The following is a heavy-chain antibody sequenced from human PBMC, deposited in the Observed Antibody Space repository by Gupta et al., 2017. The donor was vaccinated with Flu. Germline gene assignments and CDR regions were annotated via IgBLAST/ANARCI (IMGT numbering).Heavy chain of an antibody. Sequence: QVQLVQSGAEVKKPGASVKVSCQTSGYTFTAYYMLWVRQAPGQGLEWMGRINPNSGGTNYAQKFQGRVTVTRDTSISTAYMELSRLRSDDTAVYYCARDSGISAGVYDYWGQGTLVTVSS. D-gene: IGHD6-13*01. V-gene: IGHV1-2*06. CDR1: GYTFTAYY. CDR3: ARDSGISAGVYDY. J-gene: IGHJ4*02. CDR2: INPNSGGT.